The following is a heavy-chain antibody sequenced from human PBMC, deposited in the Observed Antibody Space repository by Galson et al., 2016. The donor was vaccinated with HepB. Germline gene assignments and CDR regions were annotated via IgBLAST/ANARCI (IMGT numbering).Heavy chain of an antibody. J-gene: IGHJ4*02. CDR2: IRSKTNTYAT. Sequence: SLRLPCAVSGFTFSGSAIHWVRQASVKGLEWVGRIRSKTNTYATAYGESVKGRFTISRDDSRNTAYLQMNSLKTEDTAVYYCMSYRDDYLRGGDWGQGTLVTVSS. V-gene: IGHV3-73*01. CDR1: GFTFSGSA. D-gene: IGHD5-12*01. CDR3: MSYRDDYLRGGD.